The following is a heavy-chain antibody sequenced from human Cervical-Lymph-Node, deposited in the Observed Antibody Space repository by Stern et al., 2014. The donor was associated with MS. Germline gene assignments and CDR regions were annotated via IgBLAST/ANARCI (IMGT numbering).Heavy chain of an antibody. J-gene: IGHJ6*02. V-gene: IGHV1-24*01. CDR2: FDPEEGET. CDR3: ATCPAGIPYYYGLDV. Sequence: VQLEESGSEVKKPGASVRVSCKVSGNSLRELSIHWVRQAPGKAFEWMGAFDPEEGETIYAQVLQGRLTMTRDISTDTAHMSLSRLTSDDTAQYYCATCPAGIPYYYGLDVWGQGTTVTVSS. D-gene: IGHD6-13*01. CDR1: GNSLRELS.